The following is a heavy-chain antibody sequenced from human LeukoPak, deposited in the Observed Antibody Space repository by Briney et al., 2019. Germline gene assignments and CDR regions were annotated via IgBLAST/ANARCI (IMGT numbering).Heavy chain of an antibody. CDR2: LYTSGST. V-gene: IGHV4-4*07. D-gene: IGHD2-15*01. CDR3: AGEERCSGGSCYYFDY. CDR1: GGSISSYS. J-gene: IGHJ4*02. Sequence: SETLSLTCTVSGGSISSYSWSWIRQPAGKGLEWIGRLYTSGSTNYNPSLKSRVTMSVDTSKSQFSLKLSSVTAADTAVYYCAGEERCSGGSCYYFDYWGQGTLVTVSS.